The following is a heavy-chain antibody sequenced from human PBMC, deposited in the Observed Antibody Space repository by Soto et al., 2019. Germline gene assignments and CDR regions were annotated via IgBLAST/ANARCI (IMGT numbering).Heavy chain of an antibody. CDR1: GFTFSSFT. Sequence: GGSLRLSCAASGFTFSSFTMSWVRQAPGKGLEWVSGTSSTGGTSSYADSVKGRFTISRDNTKNTLYLQMSSLRGEDTAVYYCSYSFYFCAADTHTFYFCCQRTLVPVSS. V-gene: IGHV3-23*01. CDR3: SYSFYFCAADTHTFYF. D-gene: IGHD2-21*01. J-gene: IGHJ4*02. CDR2: TSSTGGTS.